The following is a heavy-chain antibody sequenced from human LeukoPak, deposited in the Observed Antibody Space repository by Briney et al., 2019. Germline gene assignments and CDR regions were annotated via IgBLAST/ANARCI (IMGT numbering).Heavy chain of an antibody. D-gene: IGHD3-16*01. Sequence: GGSLRLSCAASGFTFSSYAMSWVRQAPGKGLEWVSAISGSGGSTYYADSVKGRFTISRDNSKNTLYLQMNSLRAENTAVYYCAKDRKGEDLLDAFDIWGQGTMVTVSS. CDR1: GFTFSSYA. V-gene: IGHV3-23*01. CDR2: ISGSGGST. J-gene: IGHJ3*02. CDR3: AKDRKGEDLLDAFDI.